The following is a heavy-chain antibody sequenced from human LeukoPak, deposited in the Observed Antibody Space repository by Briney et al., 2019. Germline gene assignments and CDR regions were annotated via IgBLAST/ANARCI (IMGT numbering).Heavy chain of an antibody. D-gene: IGHD6-19*01. Sequence: GGSLRLSCAASGFTFSSYDMYWVRQATGKGLEWVSAIGTAGDPYYPGSVKGRFTISRENAKNSLYLQMNSLRAGDAAVYYCARADSSGWYFDYWGQGTLVTVSS. V-gene: IGHV3-13*05. CDR1: GFTFSSYD. J-gene: IGHJ4*02. CDR2: IGTAGDP. CDR3: ARADSSGWYFDY.